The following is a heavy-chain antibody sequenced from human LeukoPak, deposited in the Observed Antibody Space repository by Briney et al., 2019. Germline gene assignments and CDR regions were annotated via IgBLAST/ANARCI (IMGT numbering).Heavy chain of an antibody. CDR2: INQDESEK. D-gene: IGHD3-10*01. V-gene: IGHV3-7*02. Sequence: GGSLRLSCVASGFTFSRSWMNCVRQAPGKGLEWVANINQDESEKNYVDSVKGRFTISRDNAKNSLSLQMNSLRAEDTAVYYCARGCFGANYGMDVWGQGTTVTVSS. J-gene: IGHJ6*02. CDR1: GFTFSRSW. CDR3: ARGCFGANYGMDV.